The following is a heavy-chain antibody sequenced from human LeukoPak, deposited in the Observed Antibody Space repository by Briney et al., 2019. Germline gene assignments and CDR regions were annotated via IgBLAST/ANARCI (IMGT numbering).Heavy chain of an antibody. CDR1: GDSISNYY. Sequence: SETLSLTRTVSGDSISNYYWSWIRQPPGKGLEWIGYIYYSGSTNYNPSLKSRVSISADTSKNQFSLKLSSVTAADTAIFYCARHGRGFDYWGQGTLVTVSS. D-gene: IGHD1-1*01. J-gene: IGHJ4*02. CDR2: IYYSGST. V-gene: IGHV4-59*08. CDR3: ARHGRGFDY.